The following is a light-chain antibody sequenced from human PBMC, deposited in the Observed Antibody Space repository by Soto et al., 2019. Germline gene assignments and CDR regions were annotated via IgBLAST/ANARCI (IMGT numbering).Light chain of an antibody. V-gene: IGLV2-14*01. CDR1: GSDIGAYNS. J-gene: IGLJ1*01. Sequence: QSVLTQPASVSASPGQSITISCTGTGSDIGAYNSVSWYQQHPGKAPKLIVFQVSFRPSAVSDRFSGSKSDNTASLTISGLQTEDEAHYFCLSYTTSSTFVFGLGSKVTVL. CDR2: QVS. CDR3: LSYTTSSTFV.